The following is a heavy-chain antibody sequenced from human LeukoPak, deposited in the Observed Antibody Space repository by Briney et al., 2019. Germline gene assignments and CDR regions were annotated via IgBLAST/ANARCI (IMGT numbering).Heavy chain of an antibody. CDR2: IYYSGST. V-gene: IGHV4-39*01. Sequence: SETLSLTCTVSGGSISSSSYYWGWIRQPPGKGLEWIGSIYYSGSTYYNPSLKSRVTISVDTSKNQFSLKLSSVTAADTAVYYCARRRARSGGDYWGQGTLVTVPS. J-gene: IGHJ4*02. CDR1: GGSISSSSYY. D-gene: IGHD6-25*01. CDR3: ARRRARSGGDY.